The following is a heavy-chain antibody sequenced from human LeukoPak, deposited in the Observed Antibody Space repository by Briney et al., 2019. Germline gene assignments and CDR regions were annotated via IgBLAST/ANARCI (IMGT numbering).Heavy chain of an antibody. CDR2: IYYSGST. V-gene: IGHV4-39*02. CDR1: GGSISSSSYY. D-gene: IGHD6-13*01. CDR3: ARERAHSSSSPFDY. J-gene: IGHJ4*02. Sequence: PSETLSLTCTVSGGSISSSSYYWGWIRQPPGKGLEWIGTIYYSGSTFSNPSFRSRVTISVDTSQNQFSLKLSSVTAADTAVYYCARERAHSSSSPFDYWGQGTLVTVSS.